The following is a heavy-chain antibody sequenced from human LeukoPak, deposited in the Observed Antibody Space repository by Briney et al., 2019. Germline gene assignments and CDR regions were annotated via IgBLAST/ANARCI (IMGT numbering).Heavy chain of an antibody. V-gene: IGHV3-11*01. Sequence: GALRLSCAAPGFTFSDYYMSWIRQAPGKGLEWVSYISSSGSTIYYADSVKGRFTISRDNAKNSLYLTMNSLRAEDTAVYYCARGTSSWGLSYYYYYGMDVWGQGTTVTVSS. J-gene: IGHJ6*02. CDR1: GFTFSDYY. CDR2: ISSSGSTI. CDR3: ARGTSSWGLSYYYYYGMDV. D-gene: IGHD3-16*01.